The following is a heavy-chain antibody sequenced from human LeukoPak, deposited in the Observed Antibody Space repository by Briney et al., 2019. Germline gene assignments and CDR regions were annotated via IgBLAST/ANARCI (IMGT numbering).Heavy chain of an antibody. D-gene: IGHD6-13*01. Sequence: GGSLRLSCAASGFTFDDYAMHWVRQAPGKGLEWVSGISWNSGSIGYADSVKGRFTISRDNAKNSLYLQMNSLRAEDMALYYCAKDRDGSSWYGPLDYWGQGTLVTVSS. CDR2: ISWNSGSI. J-gene: IGHJ4*02. CDR1: GFTFDDYA. V-gene: IGHV3-9*03. CDR3: AKDRDGSSWYGPLDY.